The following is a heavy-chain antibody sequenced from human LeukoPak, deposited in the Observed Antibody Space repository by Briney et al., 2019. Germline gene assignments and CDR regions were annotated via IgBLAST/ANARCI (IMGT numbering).Heavy chain of an antibody. CDR2: ISGHNGDT. Sequence: ASVKVSCKASSYTFTSYGLSWVRQVPGQGLERLGWISGHNGDTNYAQKLQGRLTVTTDTSTSTAYMELGSLRSDDTAMYYCARIAYCSSTSCSDAFDMWGQGTMVTVSS. D-gene: IGHD2-2*01. V-gene: IGHV1-18*01. CDR1: SYTFTSYG. CDR3: ARIAYCSSTSCSDAFDM. J-gene: IGHJ3*02.